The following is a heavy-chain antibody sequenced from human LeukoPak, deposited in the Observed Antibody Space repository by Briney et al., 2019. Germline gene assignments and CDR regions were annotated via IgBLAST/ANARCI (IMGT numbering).Heavy chain of an antibody. V-gene: IGHV3-21*01. Sequence: GRSLRLSCAASGFTFSSYSMNWVRQAPGKGLEWVSSISSSSSYIYYADSVKGRFTISRDNAKNSLYLQMNSLRAEDTAVYYCARAPRGRSAPRENFDYWGQGTLVTVSS. CDR2: ISSSSSYI. J-gene: IGHJ4*02. CDR1: GFTFSSYS. CDR3: ARAPRGRSAPRENFDY.